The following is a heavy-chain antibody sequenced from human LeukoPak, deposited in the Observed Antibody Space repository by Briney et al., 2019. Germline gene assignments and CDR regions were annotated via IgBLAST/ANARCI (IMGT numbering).Heavy chain of an antibody. D-gene: IGHD6-13*01. V-gene: IGHV4-38-2*02. Sequence: SETLSLTCTVSGYSISSGYYWGWIRQPPGKGLEWIGSIYHSGSTYYNPSLKSRVTISLDTSKNQFSLKLSSVTAADTAVYYCARDGYSSSWVDYWGQGTLVTVSS. CDR2: IYHSGST. J-gene: IGHJ4*02. CDR1: GYSISSGYY. CDR3: ARDGYSSSWVDY.